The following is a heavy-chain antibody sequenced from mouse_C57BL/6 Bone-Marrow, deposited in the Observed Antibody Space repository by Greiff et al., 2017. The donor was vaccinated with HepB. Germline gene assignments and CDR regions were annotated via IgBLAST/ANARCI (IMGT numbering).Heavy chain of an antibody. CDR1: GFTFSDYG. J-gene: IGHJ3*01. CDR2: ISSGSSTI. CDR3: ARNGVGQLRLGAWFAY. D-gene: IGHD3-2*02. V-gene: IGHV5-17*01. Sequence: EVQRVESGGGLVKPGGSLKLSCAASGFTFSDYGMHWVRQAPEKGLEWVAYISSGSSTIYYADTVKGRFTISRDNAKNTLFLQMTSLRSEDTAMYYCARNGVGQLRLGAWFAYWGQGTLVTVSA.